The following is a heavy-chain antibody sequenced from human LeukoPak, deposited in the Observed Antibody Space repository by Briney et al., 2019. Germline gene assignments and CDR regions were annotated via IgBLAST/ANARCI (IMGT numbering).Heavy chain of an antibody. D-gene: IGHD2-2*01. CDR2: IFYSGST. J-gene: IGHJ5*02. Sequence: PSETLSLTCNVSGGSISSGDYYWSWIRQPPGKGLEWIGYIFYSGSTYHNPSLKSRVTISVETSKSQFSLKLRSVTAADTAVYYCARLNHCSTTSCYWVDPWGQGTLVTVSS. CDR3: ARLNHCSTTSCYWVDP. V-gene: IGHV4-30-4*08. CDR1: GGSISSGDYY.